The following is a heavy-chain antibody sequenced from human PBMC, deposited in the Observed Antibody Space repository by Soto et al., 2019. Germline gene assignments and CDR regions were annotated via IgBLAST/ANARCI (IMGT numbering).Heavy chain of an antibody. CDR3: ARVEAVVPAAIYYMDV. Sequence: ASVKVSCKASGYTFTSYGISWVRQAPGQGLEWMGWISAYNGNTNYAQKLQGRVPMTTDTSTSTAYMELRSLRSDDTAVYYCARVEAVVPAAIYYMDVWGKGTTVTVSS. CDR2: ISAYNGNT. V-gene: IGHV1-18*01. D-gene: IGHD2-2*01. J-gene: IGHJ6*03. CDR1: GYTFTSYG.